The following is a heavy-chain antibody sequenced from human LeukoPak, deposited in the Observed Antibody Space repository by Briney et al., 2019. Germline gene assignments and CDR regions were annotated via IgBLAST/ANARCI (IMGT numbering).Heavy chain of an antibody. CDR3: ARSSSNWNYDGYYFDY. CDR2: INHSGST. Sequence: SETLSLTCAVYGGSFSGYYWSWIRQPPGKGLEWIGEINHSGSTNYNPSLKSRVTISEDTSKNQFSLKLSSVTAADAAVYYCARSSSNWNYDGYYFDYWGQGTLVTVSS. D-gene: IGHD1-7*01. CDR1: GGSFSGYY. J-gene: IGHJ4*02. V-gene: IGHV4-34*01.